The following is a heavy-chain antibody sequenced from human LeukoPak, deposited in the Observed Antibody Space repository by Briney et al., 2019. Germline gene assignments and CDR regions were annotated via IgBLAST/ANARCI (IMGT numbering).Heavy chain of an antibody. V-gene: IGHV4-39*07. CDR2: IYYSGST. CDR3: ARVQGRDGSGSYSNWFDP. D-gene: IGHD3-10*01. Sequence: SETLSLTCTVSGGSISSSSYYWGWIRQPPGKGLEWIGSIYYSGSTYYNPSLKSRVTISVDTSKNQFSLKLSSVTAADTAVYYCARVQGRDGSGSYSNWFDPWGQGTLVTVSS. J-gene: IGHJ5*02. CDR1: GGSISSSSYY.